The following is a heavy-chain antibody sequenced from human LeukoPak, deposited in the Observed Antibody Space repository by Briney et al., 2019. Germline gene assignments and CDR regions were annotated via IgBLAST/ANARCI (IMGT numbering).Heavy chain of an antibody. CDR2: INHSGST. J-gene: IGHJ5*02. CDR3: ARGLRITIFGVVILRRSNWFDP. CDR1: GGSFSGYY. Sequence: SETLSLTCAVYGGSFSGYYWGWIRQPPGKGLEWIGEINHSGSTNYNPSLKSRVTISVDTSKNQFSLKLSSVTAADTAVYYCARGLRITIFGVVILRRSNWFDPWGQGTLVTVSS. D-gene: IGHD3-3*01. V-gene: IGHV4-34*01.